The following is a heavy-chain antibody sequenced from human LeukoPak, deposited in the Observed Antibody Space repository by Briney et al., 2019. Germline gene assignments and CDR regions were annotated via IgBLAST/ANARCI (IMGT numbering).Heavy chain of an antibody. CDR1: GFTFSNYA. Sequence: GSLRLSCTASGFTFSNYAMHWVRQAPGKGLEWVAVVIYDGSNKYYADSVKGRFSISRDNSKNTLYLQMNSLRVEDTAVYYCLRSYSSSARPDYWGQGTQVTVSS. V-gene: IGHV3-30-3*01. CDR3: LRSYSSSARPDY. D-gene: IGHD6-6*01. CDR2: VIYDGSNK. J-gene: IGHJ4*02.